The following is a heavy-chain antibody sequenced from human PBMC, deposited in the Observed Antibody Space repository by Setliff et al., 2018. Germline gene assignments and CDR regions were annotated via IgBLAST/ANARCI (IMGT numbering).Heavy chain of an antibody. CDR1: GYTLTELS. J-gene: IGHJ4*02. D-gene: IGHD1-26*01. Sequence: ASVKVSCKVSGYTLTELSMHWVRQAPGQGLEWMGWISAYNGNTNYAQKLQGRVTMTTDTSTSTAYMELRSLRSDDTAVYYCARTSIVGATISHYWGQGTLVTVSS. CDR2: ISAYNGNT. CDR3: ARTSIVGATISHY. V-gene: IGHV1-18*01.